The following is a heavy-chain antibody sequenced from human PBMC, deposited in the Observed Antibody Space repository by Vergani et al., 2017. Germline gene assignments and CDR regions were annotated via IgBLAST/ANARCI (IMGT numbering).Heavy chain of an antibody. D-gene: IGHD7-27*01. CDR3: ARDSRPYSGSGNLTGYDAFDI. Sequence: QVQLVQSGAEVKKPGASVKVSCKASGYTFTGYYMHWVRQAPGQGLEWMGWINPNSGGTNYAQKFQGWVTMTRDTSISTAYMELSRLRSDETAVYYCARDSRPYSGSGNLTGYDAFDIWGQGTMVTVSS. J-gene: IGHJ3*02. CDR1: GYTFTGYY. V-gene: IGHV1-2*04. CDR2: INPNSGGT.